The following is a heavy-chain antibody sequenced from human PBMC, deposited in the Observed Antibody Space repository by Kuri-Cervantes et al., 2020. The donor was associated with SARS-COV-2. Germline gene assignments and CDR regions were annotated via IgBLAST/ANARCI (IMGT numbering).Heavy chain of an antibody. V-gene: IGHV3-64*02. CDR3: ARGVVVVPAAIWFDP. J-gene: IGHJ5*02. CDR1: GFTFSSYA. D-gene: IGHD2-2*01. CDR2: ISSNGGST. Sequence: GESLKISCAASGFTFSSYAMHWVRQAPGKGLEYVSAISSNGGSTYYADSVKGRFTISRDNSKNTLYLQMGSLRAEDMAVYYCARGVVVVPAAIWFDPWGQGTLVTVSS.